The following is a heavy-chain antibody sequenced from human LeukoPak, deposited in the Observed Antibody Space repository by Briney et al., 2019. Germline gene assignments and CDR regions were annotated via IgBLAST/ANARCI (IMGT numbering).Heavy chain of an antibody. J-gene: IGHJ4*02. D-gene: IGHD2-15*01. CDR1: GFTFSSYG. Sequence: GGSLRLSCAASGFTFSSYGMHWVREAPGRGLEGGAVISYDGSNKYYADAVKGRFTISRDNSKNTLYLQINSLRAEDTAVYYCAQSPGYCSGGSCYYFDYWGQGTLVTVSS. V-gene: IGHV3-30*18. CDR3: AQSPGYCSGGSCYYFDY. CDR2: ISYDGSNK.